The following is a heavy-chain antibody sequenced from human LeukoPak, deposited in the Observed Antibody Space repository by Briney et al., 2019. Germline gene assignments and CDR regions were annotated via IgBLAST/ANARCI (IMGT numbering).Heavy chain of an antibody. D-gene: IGHD1-26*01. V-gene: IGHV1-2*02. J-gene: IGHJ4*02. CDR2: INPNSGGT. CDR3: ARDFPLVVGATTDYFDY. Sequence: ASVKVSCKASGYTFTGYYMHWVRQAPGQGLEWMGWINPNSGGTNYAQKFQGRVTMTRDTSISTAYMELRSLRSDDTAVYYCARDFPLVVGATTDYFDYWGQGTLVTVSS. CDR1: GYTFTGYY.